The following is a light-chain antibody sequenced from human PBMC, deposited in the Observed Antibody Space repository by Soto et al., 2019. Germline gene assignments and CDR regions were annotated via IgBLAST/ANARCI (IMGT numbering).Light chain of an antibody. V-gene: IGLV1-47*01. J-gene: IGLJ3*02. Sequence: QSVLTQPPSASGTPGQRVTISCSGSSSNIGSNYVYWYQQVPGTAPKLLIYRNNQRPSGLPDRFSGSKSGTSASLAISGLRSEDEADYYCAAWDDRLSAWVFGGGTKVTVL. CDR2: RNN. CDR3: AAWDDRLSAWV. CDR1: SSNIGSNY.